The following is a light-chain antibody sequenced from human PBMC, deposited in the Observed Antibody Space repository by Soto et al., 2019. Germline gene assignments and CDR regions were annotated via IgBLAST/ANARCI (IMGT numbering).Light chain of an antibody. CDR2: EVT. V-gene: IGLV2-8*01. Sequence: QSVLTQPPSASGSPGQSVTISCTGTTSDVKTYNYVSWYQQHPGKAPKLLIYEVTKRPSGVPDRFSGSKSGNSASLTVSGLRAEDEAHYYCSSYTGTNNVVFGGGTKVTVL. CDR1: TSDVKTYNY. J-gene: IGLJ2*01. CDR3: SSYTGTNNVV.